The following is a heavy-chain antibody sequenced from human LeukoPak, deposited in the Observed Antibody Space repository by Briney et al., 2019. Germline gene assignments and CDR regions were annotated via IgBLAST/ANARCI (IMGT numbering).Heavy chain of an antibody. CDR1: GFTFSSYA. V-gene: IGHV3-23*01. CDR3: AKSTSSAPRYFDY. D-gene: IGHD6-25*01. Sequence: GGSLRLSCAVSGFTFSSYAVTWVRQAPGKGLEWASAISGSGGNTYYADSVEGRFTISRDNSQNTLYLQMNSLRAEDTAVYYCAKSTSSAPRYFDYWGQGTLVTVSS. CDR2: ISGSGGNT. J-gene: IGHJ4*02.